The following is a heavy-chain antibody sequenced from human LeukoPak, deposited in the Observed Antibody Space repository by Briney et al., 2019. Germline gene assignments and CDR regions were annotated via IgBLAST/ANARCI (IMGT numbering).Heavy chain of an antibody. CDR1: GGSFSGYY. D-gene: IGHD3-22*01. Sequence: SETLSLTCAVYGGSFSGYYWSWIRQPPGEGLEWIGEINHSGSTNYNPSLKSRVTISVDTSKNQFSLKLSSVTAADTAVYYCARGRREYRYYYDSSGPAFDYWGQGTLVTVSS. V-gene: IGHV4-34*01. CDR2: INHSGST. J-gene: IGHJ4*02. CDR3: ARGRREYRYYYDSSGPAFDY.